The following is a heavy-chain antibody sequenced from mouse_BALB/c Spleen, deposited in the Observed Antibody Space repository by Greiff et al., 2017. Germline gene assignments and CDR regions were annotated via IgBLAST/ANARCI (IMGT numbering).Heavy chain of an antibody. Sequence: EVQLQQSGPELVKPGASVKISCKASGYTFTDYNMHWVKQSHGKSLEWIGYIYPYNGGTGYNQKFKSKATLTVDNSSSTAYMELRSLTSEDSAVYYCARSYYGSPRAMDYWGQGTSVTVSS. CDR1: GYTFTDYN. D-gene: IGHD1-1*01. CDR2: IYPYNGGT. J-gene: IGHJ4*01. V-gene: IGHV1S29*02. CDR3: ARSYYGSPRAMDY.